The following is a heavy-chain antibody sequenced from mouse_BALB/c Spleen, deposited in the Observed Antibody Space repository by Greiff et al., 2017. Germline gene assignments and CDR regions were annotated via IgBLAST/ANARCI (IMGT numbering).Heavy chain of an antibody. CDR1: GFTFSSYG. Sequence: EVKLMESGGDLVKPGGSLKLSCAASGFTFSSYGMSWVRQTPDKRLEWVATISSGGSYTYYPDSVKGRFTISRDNAKNTLYLQMSSLKSEDTAMYYCARPGGNHGDAMDYWGQGTSVTVSS. V-gene: IGHV5-6*01. CDR2: ISSGGSYT. D-gene: IGHD2-1*01. J-gene: IGHJ4*01. CDR3: ARPGGNHGDAMDY.